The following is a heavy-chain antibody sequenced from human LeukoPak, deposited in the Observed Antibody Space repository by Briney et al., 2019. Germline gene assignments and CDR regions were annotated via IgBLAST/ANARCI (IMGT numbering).Heavy chain of an antibody. J-gene: IGHJ4*02. Sequence: GGSLRLSCAASGFTFRRYWMSWVRQAQGKGLEGVADINEDGSEKYYVDSVRGRFTISRDNAKNSLSLQMNSLRAEDTAVYYCASQGYCSSGSCSFPRHPFDYWGQGTLVTVSS. V-gene: IGHV3-7*01. CDR3: ASQGYCSSGSCSFPRHPFDY. D-gene: IGHD2-15*01. CDR2: INEDGSEK. CDR1: GFTFRRYW.